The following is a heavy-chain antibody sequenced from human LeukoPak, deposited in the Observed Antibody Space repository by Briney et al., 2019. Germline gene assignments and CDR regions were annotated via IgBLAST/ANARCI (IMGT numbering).Heavy chain of an antibody. V-gene: IGHV3-30*04. Sequence: PGGSLRLSCAASGFTFSSYAMHWVRQAPGKGLEWVAVISYDGSNKYYADSVKGRFTISRDNAKNSLYLQMNSLRAEDTAVYYCATAAADIQHWGQGTLVTVSS. CDR2: ISYDGSNK. J-gene: IGHJ1*01. CDR3: ATAAADIQH. CDR1: GFTFSSYA.